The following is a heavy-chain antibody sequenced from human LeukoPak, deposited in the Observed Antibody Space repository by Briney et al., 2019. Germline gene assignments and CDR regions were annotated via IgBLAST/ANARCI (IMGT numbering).Heavy chain of an antibody. V-gene: IGHV1-2*02. J-gene: IGHJ5*02. CDR2: SNPDSGST. D-gene: IGHD3-10*01. CDR3: ARVNKMSSGILMGFDP. CDR1: GYSFTFYY. Sequence: GASVKVSFKASGYSFTFYYIHWVRQGPGQGLGWMGWSNPDSGSTNYAQKFQDRVTMTRDTSISTASMELSRLRSDDTAVYYCARVNKMSSGILMGFDPWGQGTLVTVSS.